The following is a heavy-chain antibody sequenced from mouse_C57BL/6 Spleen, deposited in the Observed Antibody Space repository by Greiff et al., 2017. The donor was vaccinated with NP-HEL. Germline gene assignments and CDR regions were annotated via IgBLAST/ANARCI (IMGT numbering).Heavy chain of an antibody. D-gene: IGHD1-1*01. CDR3: ARLRTSGSSPGWFAY. CDR2: IDPNSGGT. Sequence: VQLQQSGAELVKPGASVKLSCKASGYTFTSYWMHWVKQRPGRGLEWIGRIDPNSGGTKYNEKFKSKATLTVDKPSSTAYMQLSSLTSEGSAVYYCARLRTSGSSPGWFAYWGQGTLVTVSA. J-gene: IGHJ3*01. V-gene: IGHV1-72*01. CDR1: GYTFTSYW.